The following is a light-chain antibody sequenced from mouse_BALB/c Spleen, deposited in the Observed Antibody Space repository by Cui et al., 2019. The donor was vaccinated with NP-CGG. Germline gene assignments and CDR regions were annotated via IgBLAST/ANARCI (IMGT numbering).Light chain of an antibody. V-gene: IGLV1*01. Sequence: AVVTRESALTTSPGETVTLTCRSSTGAVTTSNYANWVQEKPDHLFTGLIGGTNNRAPGVSARFSGSLIGDKATLTITGAQTEDEAIYFCALWYSNHWVFGGGTKLTVL. CDR3: ALWYSNHWV. J-gene: IGLJ1*01. CDR1: TGAVTTSNY. CDR2: GTN.